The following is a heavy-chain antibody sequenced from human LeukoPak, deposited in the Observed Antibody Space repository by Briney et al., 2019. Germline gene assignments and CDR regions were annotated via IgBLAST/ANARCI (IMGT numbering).Heavy chain of an antibody. Sequence: RGSLRLSCAASGFTFSDYYMSWIRQAPGKGLEWVSYISSSGSTIYYADSVKGRFTISRDNAKNSLYLQMNSLRAEDTAVYYCARDSIVVPTSTDYWGQGTLVTVSS. J-gene: IGHJ4*02. D-gene: IGHD2-2*01. V-gene: IGHV3-11*04. CDR2: ISSSGSTI. CDR3: ARDSIVVPTSTDY. CDR1: GFTFSDYY.